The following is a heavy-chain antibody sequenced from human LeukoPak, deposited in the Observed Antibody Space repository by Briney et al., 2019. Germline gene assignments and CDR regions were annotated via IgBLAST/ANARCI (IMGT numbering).Heavy chain of an antibody. Sequence: GGSLRLSCAASGFTFSSYGMHWVRQAPGKGLEWVAVISYDGSNKYYADSVKGRFTISRDNAKNSLYLQMNSLRAEDTAVYYCAREEKYCSGGSCYSFGMDVWGQGTTVTVSS. D-gene: IGHD2-15*01. CDR1: GFTFSSYG. V-gene: IGHV3-30*03. J-gene: IGHJ6*02. CDR3: AREEKYCSGGSCYSFGMDV. CDR2: ISYDGSNK.